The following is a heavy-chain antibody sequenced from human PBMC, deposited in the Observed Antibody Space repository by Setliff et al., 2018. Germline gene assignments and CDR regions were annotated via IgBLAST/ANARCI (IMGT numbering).Heavy chain of an antibody. CDR1: GFTFDDYA. Sequence: GGSLRFSCAASGFTFDDYAMHWVRQAPGKGLEWVSGISWNSGSTYYADSVKGRFTISRDNSKNSLYLQMNSLRAEDTALYYCAKDSQPGIAAAAPGYWGQGTLVTVSS. D-gene: IGHD6-13*01. V-gene: IGHV3-43D*03. CDR3: AKDSQPGIAAAAPGY. CDR2: ISWNSGST. J-gene: IGHJ4*02.